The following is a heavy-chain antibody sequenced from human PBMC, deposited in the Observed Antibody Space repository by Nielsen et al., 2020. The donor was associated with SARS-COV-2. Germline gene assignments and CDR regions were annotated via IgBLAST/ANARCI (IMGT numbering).Heavy chain of an antibody. V-gene: IGHV3-48*01. D-gene: IGHD4-17*01. CDR1: GFTFSSYS. J-gene: IGHJ6*02. CDR2: ISSSSSTI. Sequence: GESLKISCAASGFTFSSYSMNWVRQAPGKGLEWVSYISSSSSTIYYADSVKGRFTISRDNAKNSLYLQMNSLRAEDTALYHCARHGDYAYYYYGMDVWGQGTTVTVSS. CDR3: ARHGDYAYYYYGMDV.